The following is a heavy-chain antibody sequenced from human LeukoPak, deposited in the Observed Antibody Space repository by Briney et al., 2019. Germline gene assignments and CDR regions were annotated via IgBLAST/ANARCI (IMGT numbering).Heavy chain of an antibody. CDR3: AREFGGGKTLDH. V-gene: IGHV4-61*01. Sequence: SETLSLTCIVSGGSVSSGSYYWSWVRQPPGKGLEWIGYIYYSGSTNYNPSLKSRVTISVDTSKNQFSLKLSSVTAADTAVYYCAREFGGGKTLDHWGQGTLVTVSS. CDR2: IYYSGST. D-gene: IGHD3-10*01. J-gene: IGHJ4*02. CDR1: GGSVSSGSYY.